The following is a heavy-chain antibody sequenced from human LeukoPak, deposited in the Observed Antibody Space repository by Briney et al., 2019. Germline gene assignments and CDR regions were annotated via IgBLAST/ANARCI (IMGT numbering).Heavy chain of an antibody. D-gene: IGHD5-18*01. V-gene: IGHV4-61*02. CDR3: ASGYSYGYQFDY. J-gene: IGHJ4*02. CDR1: GDSLSSGTYY. Sequence: SETLSLTCTVSGDSLSSGTYYWNWIRQSAGKGLEWIGRVYSSGSTNYNLSLKSRVTISLDTSNNQFSLKMTSVTAADTAVYYCASGYSYGYQFDYWGQGTLVTVSS. CDR2: VYSSGST.